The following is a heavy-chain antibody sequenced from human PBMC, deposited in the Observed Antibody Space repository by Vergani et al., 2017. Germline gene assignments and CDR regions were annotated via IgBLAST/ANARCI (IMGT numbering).Heavy chain of an antibody. CDR2: IWYEGSNK. V-gene: IGHV3-33*01. J-gene: IGHJ6*02. D-gene: IGHD5/OR15-5a*01. CDR3: ARGSQCLDYYYDDGMEV. Sequence: QVQLVESGGGVVQPGRSLRLSCAASGFTFSSYGMHWVRQAPGKGLEWVAVIWYEGSNKYYADSVKGRFQIVRDNSKTTLYLQMNSLRSEDTAVYYCARGSQCLDYYYDDGMEVWGQGTMVTVSS. CDR1: GFTFSSYG.